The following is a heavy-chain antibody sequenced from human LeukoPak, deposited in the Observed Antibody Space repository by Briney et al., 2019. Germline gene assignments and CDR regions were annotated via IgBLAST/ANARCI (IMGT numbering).Heavy chain of an antibody. CDR3: AKAGANWFVP. Sequence: TGGSLRLSCAASGFTFSGYAMSWVRQAPGKGLQWVATISRSGDDTYYADSVKGRFTVSRDNSKNTLYVQMNSLRAEDTAIYYCAKAGANWFVPWGQGTLVTVSS. V-gene: IGHV3-23*01. CDR1: GFTFSGYA. J-gene: IGHJ5*02. CDR2: ISRSGDDT. D-gene: IGHD3-10*01.